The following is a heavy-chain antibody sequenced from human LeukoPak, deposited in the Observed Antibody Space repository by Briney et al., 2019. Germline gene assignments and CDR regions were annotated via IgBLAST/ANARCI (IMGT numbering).Heavy chain of an antibody. Sequence: GGSLRLSCAASGFTFSSYGMHWVRQAPGKGLEWVAVIWYDGSNKYYADSVKGRFTISRDNSKNTLYPQMNSLRAEDTAVYYRARGGGLWYYFDYWGQGTLVTVSS. CDR2: IWYDGSNK. V-gene: IGHV3-33*01. D-gene: IGHD4/OR15-4a*01. CDR3: ARGGGLWYYFDY. J-gene: IGHJ4*02. CDR1: GFTFSSYG.